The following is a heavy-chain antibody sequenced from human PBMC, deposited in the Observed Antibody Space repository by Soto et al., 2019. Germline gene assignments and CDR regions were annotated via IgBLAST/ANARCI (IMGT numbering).Heavy chain of an antibody. Sequence: WWGWIRQPPGKGLEWIGYISYSGSTYYNPSLKSRVTMSVDTSKNQFSLKLSSVTAVDTAVYYCARNTMRSSGLADAFDIWGQGTMVTVSS. CDR3: ARNTMRSSGLADAFDI. V-gene: IGHV4-28*01. D-gene: IGHD3-22*01. J-gene: IGHJ3*02. CDR1: W. CDR2: ISYSGST.